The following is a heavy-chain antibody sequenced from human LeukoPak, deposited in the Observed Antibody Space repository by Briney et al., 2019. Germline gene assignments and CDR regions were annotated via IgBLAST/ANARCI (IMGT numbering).Heavy chain of an antibody. CDR3: ARDPTYYYDSSGYYCDY. D-gene: IGHD3-22*01. CDR2: IIPILGIA. V-gene: IGHV1-69*04. CDR1: GGTFSSYA. Sequence: SVKVSCKASGGTFSSYAISWVRQAPGQGLEWMGRIIPILGIANYAQKFQGRVTMTRDTSTSTVYMELSSLRSEDTAVYYCARDPTYYYDSSGYYCDYWGQGTLVTVSS. J-gene: IGHJ4*02.